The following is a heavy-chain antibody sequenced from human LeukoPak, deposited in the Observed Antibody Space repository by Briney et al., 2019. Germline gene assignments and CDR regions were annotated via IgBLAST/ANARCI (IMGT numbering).Heavy chain of an antibody. CDR3: ARVVGATGSSDY. D-gene: IGHD1-26*01. CDR2: IYYIGST. V-gene: IGHV4-59*01. Sequence: PSETLSLTCAVYGGSFSGYYWSWIRQPPGKGLEWIGYIYYIGSTNYNPSLKSRITISVDTSKSHFSLKLSSVTAADTAVYYCARVVGATGSSDYWGQGTPVTVST. CDR1: GGSFSGYY. J-gene: IGHJ4*02.